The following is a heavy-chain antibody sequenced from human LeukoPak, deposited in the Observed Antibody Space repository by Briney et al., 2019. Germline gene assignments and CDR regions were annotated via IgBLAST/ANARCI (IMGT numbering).Heavy chain of an antibody. CDR2: IYTSGST. V-gene: IGHV4-61*02. J-gene: IGHJ4*02. CDR3: ARGPTDRKGGTYYYDSSGSTYYFDY. Sequence: PSETLSLTCTVSGGSISSGSYYWSWIRQPAGKGLEWIGRIYTSGSTNYNPSLKSRVTMSVDTSKNQFSLKLSSVTAADTAVYYCARGPTDRKGGTYYYDSSGSTYYFDYWGQGTLVTVSS. D-gene: IGHD3-22*01. CDR1: GGSISSGSYY.